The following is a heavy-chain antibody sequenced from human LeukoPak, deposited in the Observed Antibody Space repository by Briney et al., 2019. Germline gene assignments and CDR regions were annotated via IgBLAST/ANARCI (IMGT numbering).Heavy chain of an antibody. Sequence: GGSLRLSCAASGFTFSSYGMHWVRQAPGKGLEWVAVIWYDGSNKYYADSVKGRFTISRDNSKNTLYLQMNSLRAEDTAVYYCAKDRSRAAAGGYFDYWGQGTLATVSS. J-gene: IGHJ4*02. CDR2: IWYDGSNK. CDR1: GFTFSSYG. CDR3: AKDRSRAAAGGYFDY. V-gene: IGHV3-33*06. D-gene: IGHD6-13*01.